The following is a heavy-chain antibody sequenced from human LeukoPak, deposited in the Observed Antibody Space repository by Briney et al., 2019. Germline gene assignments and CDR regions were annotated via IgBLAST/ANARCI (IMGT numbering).Heavy chain of an antibody. CDR3: ARENNHLTWFDP. CDR2: VYYSGST. J-gene: IGHJ5*02. Sequence: PETLSLTCSVSGDSISSRSDFWGWIRQPPGKGLEWIGSVYYSGSTYYSPSLKSRVTVSVDTSKNQFSLKLSSVTAADTAVYYCARENNHLTWFDPWGQGTLVTVS. CDR1: GDSISSRSDF. D-gene: IGHD1-14*01. V-gene: IGHV4-39*01.